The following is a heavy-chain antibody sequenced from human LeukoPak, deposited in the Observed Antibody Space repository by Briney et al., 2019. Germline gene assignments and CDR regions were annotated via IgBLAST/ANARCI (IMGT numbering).Heavy chain of an antibody. Sequence: GGSLRLSCAASGFTFSSYEMNWVRQAPGKGLEWVSYISSSGSTIYYADSVKGRFTISRDNAKNSLYLQMNSLRAEDTAVYYCARGRMAAGNLDYWGQGTLVTVSS. V-gene: IGHV3-48*03. J-gene: IGHJ4*02. CDR1: GFTFSSYE. CDR2: ISSSGSTI. D-gene: IGHD6-13*01. CDR3: ARGRMAAGNLDY.